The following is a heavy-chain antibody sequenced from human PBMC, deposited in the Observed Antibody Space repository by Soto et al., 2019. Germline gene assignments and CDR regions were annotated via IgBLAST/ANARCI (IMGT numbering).Heavy chain of an antibody. CDR1: GYLFTAYS. V-gene: IGHV1-46*01. CDR2: VDPSGGST. J-gene: IGHJ1*01. D-gene: IGHD2-15*01. CDR3: AREENCSGGTCYPEYFHR. Sequence: GASVKVSCKASGYLFTAYSMHWVRLAPGQGLEWMGVVDPSGGSTKYAQNFQGRVTITRDTSTTTIYMELSSLRSDDTAIYYCAREENCSGGTCYPEYFHRWGQGTLVTVSS.